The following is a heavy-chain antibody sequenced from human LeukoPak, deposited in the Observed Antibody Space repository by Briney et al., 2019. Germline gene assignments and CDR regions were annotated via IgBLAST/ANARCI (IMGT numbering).Heavy chain of an antibody. CDR3: AKVWNVYGQFDC. CDR2: ISNSGANT. J-gene: IGHJ4*02. Sequence: GGSLRLSCAASGFTFSSFAMSWVRQAPGKGLEWVSGISNSGANTYYVDSVKGRFTISRDNSKNTLYLQMNSLRAEDTAVYYCAKVWNVYGQFDCWGQGTLVTVSS. V-gene: IGHV3-23*01. D-gene: IGHD5/OR15-5a*01. CDR1: GFTFSSFA.